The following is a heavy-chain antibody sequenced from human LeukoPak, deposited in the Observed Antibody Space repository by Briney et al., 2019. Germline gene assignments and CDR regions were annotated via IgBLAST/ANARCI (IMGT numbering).Heavy chain of an antibody. CDR3: ARFLGIIRTGWFDP. CDR1: GGSFSGYY. J-gene: IGHJ5*02. V-gene: IGHV4-34*01. CDR2: INHSGST. Sequence: SETLSLTCAVYGGSFSGYYWSWIRQPPGKGLEWIGEINHSGSTNYNPSLKSRVTISVDTSKNQFSLKLSSVTAADTAVYYCARFLGIIRTGWFDPWGQGTLVTVSP. D-gene: IGHD3-3*01.